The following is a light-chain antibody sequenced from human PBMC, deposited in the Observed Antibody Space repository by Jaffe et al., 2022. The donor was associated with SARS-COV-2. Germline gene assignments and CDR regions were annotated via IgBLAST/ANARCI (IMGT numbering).Light chain of an antibody. CDR2: WAS. V-gene: IGKV4-1*01. J-gene: IGKJ3*01. Sequence: DIVMTQSPDSLAVSLGERATINCKSSQSVLYNSNNKNYLAWYQQKPGQPPKLLIYWASTRESGVPDRFIGSGSGTDFTLTISSLQAEDVAVYYCQQYYSTPFTFGPGTKVDIK. CDR3: QQYYSTPFT. CDR1: QSVLYNSNNKNY.